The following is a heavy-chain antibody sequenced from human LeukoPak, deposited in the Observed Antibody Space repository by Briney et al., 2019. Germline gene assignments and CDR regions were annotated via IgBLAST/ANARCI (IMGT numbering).Heavy chain of an antibody. V-gene: IGHV1-69*13. Sequence: SVNVSCKASGGTFSSYAISWVRQAPGQGLEWMGGIIPIFGTANYAQKFQGRVTITADESTSTAYMELSSLRSEDTAVYYCARATLYDFWSGYSYYYYMDVWGKGTTVTVSS. J-gene: IGHJ6*03. CDR1: GGTFSSYA. D-gene: IGHD3-3*01. CDR2: IIPIFGTA. CDR3: ARATLYDFWSGYSYYYYMDV.